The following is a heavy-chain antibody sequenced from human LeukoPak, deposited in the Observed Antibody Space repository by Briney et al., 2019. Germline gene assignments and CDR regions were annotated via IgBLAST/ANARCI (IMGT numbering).Heavy chain of an antibody. D-gene: IGHD3-10*01. CDR1: GFTFSSYA. CDR3: ARNVVRGVITPFDY. J-gene: IGHJ4*02. Sequence: GGSLRLSCAASGFTFSSYAMHWVRQAPGKGLEWVAVISYDGSNKYYADSVKGRFTISRDNSKNTLYLQMNSLRAEDTAVYNCARNVVRGVITPFDYWGQGTLVTVSS. V-gene: IGHV3-30-3*01. CDR2: ISYDGSNK.